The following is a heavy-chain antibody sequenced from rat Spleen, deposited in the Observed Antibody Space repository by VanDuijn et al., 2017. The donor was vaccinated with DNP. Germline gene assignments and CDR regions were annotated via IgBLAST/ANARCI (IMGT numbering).Heavy chain of an antibody. CDR3: ARRGYYGSYWYFDF. D-gene: IGHD1-6*01. CDR1: GFDFNDYW. V-gene: IGHV5-31*01. CDR2: ITSSGGST. Sequence: EVKLVESGGGLVQPGRSLKVSCAASGFDFNDYWMTWIRQVPGKGLEWVASITSSGGSTYYPDSVKGRFTVSRDNAKSTLYLQMDSLRSEDTATYYCARRGYYGSYWYFDFWGPGTMVTVSS. J-gene: IGHJ1*01.